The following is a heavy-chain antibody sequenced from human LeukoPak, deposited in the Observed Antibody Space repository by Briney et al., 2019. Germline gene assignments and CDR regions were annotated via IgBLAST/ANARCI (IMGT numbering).Heavy chain of an antibody. J-gene: IGHJ4*02. D-gene: IGHD3-10*02. V-gene: IGHV4-39*07. CDR1: GGSISSSSYY. CDR2: IYYSGST. CDR3: ASYCCSGSYPDCHHY. Sequence: SETLSLTCTVSGGSISSSSYYWGWIRQPPGKGLEWIGSIYYSGSTYYNPSLKSRVTISVDTSKNQFSLKLSSVTAADTAVYYCASYCCSGSYPDCHHYWGQGTLVTVSS.